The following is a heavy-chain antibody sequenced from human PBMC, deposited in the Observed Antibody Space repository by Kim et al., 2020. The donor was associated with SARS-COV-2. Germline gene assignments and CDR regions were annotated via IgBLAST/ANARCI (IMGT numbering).Heavy chain of an antibody. V-gene: IGHV3-21*01. Sequence: SSYIYYADSVKGRFTISRDNAKNSLYLQMNSLRAEDTAVYYCARQQLLGYWGQGTLVTVSS. J-gene: IGHJ4*02. D-gene: IGHD6-13*01. CDR2: SSYI. CDR3: ARQQLLGY.